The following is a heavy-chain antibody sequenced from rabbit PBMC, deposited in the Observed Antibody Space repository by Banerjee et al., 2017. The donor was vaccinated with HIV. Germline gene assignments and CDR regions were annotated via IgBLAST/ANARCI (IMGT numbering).Heavy chain of an antibody. Sequence: QSLEESGGDLVKPGASLTLTCTASGFSFSGNYFMCWVRQASGKGLEWIACIYPDYGSTDYASWVNGRFTISSDNAQNTVFLQMTSLTASDTATYFCARDPPYDDYGDLDWPRFNLWGPGTLVTVS. CDR3: ARDPPYDDYGDLDWPRFNL. D-gene: IGHD2-1*01. CDR1: GFSFSGNYF. V-gene: IGHV1S40*01. CDR2: IYPDYGST. J-gene: IGHJ4*01.